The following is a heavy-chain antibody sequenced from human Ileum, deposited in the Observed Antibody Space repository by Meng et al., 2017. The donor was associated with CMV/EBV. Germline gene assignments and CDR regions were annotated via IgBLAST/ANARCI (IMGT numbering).Heavy chain of an antibody. D-gene: IGHD6-6*01. CDR3: VHRYSSSSGQVS. Sequence: QSTLKESGPTPVKPKPPLTLTCTFSGFSLTTNVESVGWIRQPPGKALEWLALIHGGGGKQYSPSLQSRLTATRDTSKNQVVLTMTNMDPVDTATYYCVHRYSSSSGQVSWGQGTLVTVSS. J-gene: IGHJ5*02. CDR1: GFSLTTNVES. V-gene: IGHV2-5*02. CDR2: IHGGGGK.